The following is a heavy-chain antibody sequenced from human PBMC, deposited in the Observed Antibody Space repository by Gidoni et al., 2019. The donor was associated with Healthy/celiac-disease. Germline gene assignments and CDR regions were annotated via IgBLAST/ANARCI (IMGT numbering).Heavy chain of an antibody. D-gene: IGHD3-22*01. CDR2: IYYSGST. Sequence: QLQLQESGPGLVKPSETLSLTCTVSGCSISSSSYHWGWIRQPPGTGLEWIGSIYYSGSTYYTPSLKSRVTISVDTSKNQFSLKLSSVTAADTAVYYCARGSHYDSSGYPPLDYWGQGTLVTVSS. J-gene: IGHJ4*02. CDR1: GCSISSSSYH. CDR3: ARGSHYDSSGYPPLDY. V-gene: IGHV4-39*01.